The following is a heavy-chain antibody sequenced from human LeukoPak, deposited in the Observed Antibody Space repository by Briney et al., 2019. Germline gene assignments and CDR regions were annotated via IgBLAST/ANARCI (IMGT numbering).Heavy chain of an antibody. J-gene: IGHJ4*02. D-gene: IGHD2-15*01. V-gene: IGHV1-69*13. CDR1: GGTFSSYA. CDR2: IIPIFGTA. CDR3: ASDYCSGGSCYFDY. Sequence: ASVKVSCKASGGTFSSYAISWVRQAPGQGLEWMGGIIPIFGTANYAQKFQGRVKITADESTSTAYMELSSLRSEDTAVYYCASDYCSGGSCYFDYWGQGTLVTVSS.